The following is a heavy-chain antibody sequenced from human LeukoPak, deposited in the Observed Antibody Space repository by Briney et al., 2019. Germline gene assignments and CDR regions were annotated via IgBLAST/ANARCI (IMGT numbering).Heavy chain of an antibody. Sequence: PGGSLRLSCAASGFTFSSYAMSWLRQAPGKALVWVSAISGSGGSTYYADSVKGRFTISRDNSKNTLYLQMNSLRAEDTAVYYCAKEGGTGGYYFDYWGQGTLVTVSS. J-gene: IGHJ4*02. V-gene: IGHV3-23*01. D-gene: IGHD3/OR15-3a*01. CDR2: ISGSGGST. CDR3: AKEGGTGGYYFDY. CDR1: GFTFSSYA.